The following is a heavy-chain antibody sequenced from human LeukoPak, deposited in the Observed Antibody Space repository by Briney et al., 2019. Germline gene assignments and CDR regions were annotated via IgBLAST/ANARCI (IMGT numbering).Heavy chain of an antibody. Sequence: GGSLRLSCAASGFTFSSYSMNWVRQAPGKGLEWVSSISSSSSTIYYADSVKGRFTISRDNAKNSLYLQMNSLRAEDTAVYYCARGSHWGPFDYWGQGTLVTVSS. CDR3: ARGSHWGPFDY. J-gene: IGHJ4*02. V-gene: IGHV3-48*04. CDR2: ISSSSSTI. D-gene: IGHD7-27*01. CDR1: GFTFSSYS.